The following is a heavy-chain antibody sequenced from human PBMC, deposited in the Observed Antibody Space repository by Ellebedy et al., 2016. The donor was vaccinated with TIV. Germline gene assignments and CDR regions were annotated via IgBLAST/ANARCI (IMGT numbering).Heavy chain of an antibody. V-gene: IGHV4-4*02. CDR2: IHHTKGT. CDR3: ARGGNWLFDY. D-gene: IGHD4-23*01. Sequence: SETLSLTCGVSDDSISRDKWWTWVRPAPGRALEWIGEIHHTKGTNYNPSLKSRFSMSVDKSKNQFSLNINSVTAADTAVYFCARGGNWLFDYWGPGILVTVSS. J-gene: IGHJ4*02. CDR1: DDSISRDKW.